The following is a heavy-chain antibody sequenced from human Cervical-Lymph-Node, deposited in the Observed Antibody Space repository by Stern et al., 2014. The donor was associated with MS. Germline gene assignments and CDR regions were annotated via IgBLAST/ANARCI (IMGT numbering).Heavy chain of an antibody. CDR1: GFTVSDYH. CDR2: ARNKAKSDTR. J-gene: IGHJ6*02. CDR3: ARKSNGLDV. Sequence: EVQLVESGGGLVQPGGSLRLSCAASGFTVSDYHMDWVRQAPGQGLAWVGRARNKAKSDTREYAASVKGRFTISRDDSKNSLYLQMNSLKTEDTAVYYCARKSNGLDVWGQGTTVTVSS. V-gene: IGHV3-72*01.